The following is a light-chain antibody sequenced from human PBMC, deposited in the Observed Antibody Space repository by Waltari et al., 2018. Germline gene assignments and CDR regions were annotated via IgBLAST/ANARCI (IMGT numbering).Light chain of an antibody. J-gene: IGKJ1*01. CDR2: GAS. Sequence: EIVMTQSPATLSVFPGERATLSCRASQSIRSNLAWYQHKPGQAPRLLIYGASTRATGIPAMFSGSRSGTEFTLTISSLQSEDFAVYFCQQYDNWLGTFGQGTKVEIK. CDR1: QSIRSN. CDR3: QQYDNWLGT. V-gene: IGKV3-15*01.